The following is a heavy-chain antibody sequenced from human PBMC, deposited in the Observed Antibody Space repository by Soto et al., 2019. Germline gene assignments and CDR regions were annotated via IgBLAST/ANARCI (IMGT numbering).Heavy chain of an antibody. V-gene: IGHV1-18*04. D-gene: IGHD3-22*01. CDR1: GYTFTSYG. CDR3: ATVPDYYASSGYLEY. J-gene: IGHJ4*02. Sequence: ASVEVSCKASGYTFTSYGISWVRQAPGQGLEWMGWISAYNGNTNYAQKLQGRVTMTTDTATSTAYMELRSLRSDDTAVYYCATVPDYYASSGYLEYWDQVTMVTASS. CDR2: ISAYNGNT.